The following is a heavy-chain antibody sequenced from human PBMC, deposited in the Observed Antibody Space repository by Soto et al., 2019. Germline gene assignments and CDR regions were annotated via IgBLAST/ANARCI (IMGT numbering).Heavy chain of an antibody. Sequence: GESLKISCKGSGYSFTSYWIGWVRQMPGKGLEWMGIIYPGDSDTRYSPSFQGQVTISADKSISTAYLQWSSLKASDTAMYYCARGLVAATWSPWFDPWGQGTLVTVSS. CDR2: IYPGDSDT. J-gene: IGHJ5*02. CDR1: GYSFTSYW. D-gene: IGHD2-15*01. V-gene: IGHV5-51*01. CDR3: ARGLVAATWSPWFDP.